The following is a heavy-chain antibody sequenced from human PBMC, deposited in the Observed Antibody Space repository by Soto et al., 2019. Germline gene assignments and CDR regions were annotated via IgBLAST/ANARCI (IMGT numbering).Heavy chain of an antibody. CDR2: VTQAGNT. D-gene: IGHD3-10*01. V-gene: IGHV4-34*01. Sequence: VQLQQWGAGLVKPSETLSLSCAVYGGSFSGFHWAWIRQPPGQGLEWIVDVTQAGNTNYNPSPMRPVTISGDTSKNQFSLRSRSVTVADTAVYYCAMGKSGLPSSYYNAITWFDPWGQGTRVTVSS. CDR3: AMGKSGLPSSYYNAITWFDP. CDR1: GGSFSGFH. J-gene: IGHJ5*02.